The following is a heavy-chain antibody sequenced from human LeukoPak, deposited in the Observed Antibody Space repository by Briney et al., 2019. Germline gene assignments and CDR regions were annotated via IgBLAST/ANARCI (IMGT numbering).Heavy chain of an antibody. Sequence: GESLKISCKGSGYSFTNYWIGWVRQLPGEGLEWMGIIYPGDSDTRYSPSFQGHVTISADKSISTAYLQWSSLKASDTAMYYCARAAYFHGSGTHFDYWGQGTLVTVSS. CDR3: ARAAYFHGSGTHFDY. D-gene: IGHD3-10*01. CDR1: GYSFTNYW. CDR2: IYPGDSDT. V-gene: IGHV5-51*01. J-gene: IGHJ4*02.